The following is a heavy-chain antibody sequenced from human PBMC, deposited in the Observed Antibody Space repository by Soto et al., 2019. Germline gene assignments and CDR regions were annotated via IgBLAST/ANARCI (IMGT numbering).Heavy chain of an antibody. CDR1: SGSISSSNW. CDR2: IYHSGST. CDR3: ARVRAVAGDAQNLWLYFDY. V-gene: IGHV4-4*02. J-gene: IGHJ4*02. D-gene: IGHD6-19*01. Sequence: QVQLQESGPGLVKPSGTLSLTCAVSSGSISSSNWWSWVRQPPGKGLEWIGEIYHSGSTNYNPSLTRRVTISVDKSKNQFSLKLSSVTAADTAVYYCARVRAVAGDAQNLWLYFDYWGQGTLVTVSS.